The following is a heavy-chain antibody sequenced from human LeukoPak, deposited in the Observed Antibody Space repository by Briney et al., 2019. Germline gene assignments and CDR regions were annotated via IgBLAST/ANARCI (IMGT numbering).Heavy chain of an antibody. CDR2: TYHRSKWYN. J-gene: IGHJ4*02. V-gene: IGHV6-1*01. D-gene: IGHD5-12*01. Sequence: SQTLSLTCAISGDSVSSNSAAWNWIRQSPSRGLEWLGRTYHRSKWYNDYAVSVKSRITINPDTSKNQFSLQLNSLTPEDTAVYYCAREPGGAEYSGYDPFDYWGQGTLVTVSS. CDR1: GDSVSSNSAA. CDR3: AREPGGAEYSGYDPFDY.